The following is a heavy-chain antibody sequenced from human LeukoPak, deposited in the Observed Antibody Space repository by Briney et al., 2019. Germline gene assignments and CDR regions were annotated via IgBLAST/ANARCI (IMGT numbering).Heavy chain of an antibody. CDR2: ISYDGSNK. CDR1: GFTFSSYA. V-gene: IGHV3-30-3*01. Sequence: GRSLRLSCAASGFTFSSYAMHWVRQAPGKGLEWVAVISYDGSNKYYADSVKGRFTISRDNSKNTLYLQMNSLSAEDTAVYYCAGGGGDYVWGSYRGDYWGQGTLVTVSS. D-gene: IGHD3-16*02. J-gene: IGHJ4*02. CDR3: AGGGGDYVWGSYRGDY.